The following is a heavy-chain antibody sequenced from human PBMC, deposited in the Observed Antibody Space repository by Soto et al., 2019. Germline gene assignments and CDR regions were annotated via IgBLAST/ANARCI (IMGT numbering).Heavy chain of an antibody. J-gene: IGHJ6*02. CDR1: GFSLSTSGMC. Sequence: SGPTLVNPTQTLTLTCTFSGFSLSTSGMCVSWIRQPPGKALEWLARIDWDDDTYYSTSLKTRLTISKDTSKNQVVLTMTNMDPVDTATYYCARIRVAGGFYGMDVWGQGTTVTVS. CDR3: ARIRVAGGFYGMDV. CDR2: IDWDDDT. D-gene: IGHD2-15*01. V-gene: IGHV2-70*11.